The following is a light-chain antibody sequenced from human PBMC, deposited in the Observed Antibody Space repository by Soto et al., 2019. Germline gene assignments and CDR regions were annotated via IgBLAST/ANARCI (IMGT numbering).Light chain of an antibody. J-gene: IGLJ1*01. CDR1: SSDIGGYNY. CDR2: DVN. V-gene: IGLV2-14*03. Sequence: QSVLTQPASVSGSPGQSITISCTGTSSDIGGYNYVSWYQNHPSKAPKLIIFDVNNRPSGVSNRFSGSKSGNTASLTISGLQPEDEADYYCSSYTTSNTRQIVFGTGTKVTVL. CDR3: SSYTTSNTRQIV.